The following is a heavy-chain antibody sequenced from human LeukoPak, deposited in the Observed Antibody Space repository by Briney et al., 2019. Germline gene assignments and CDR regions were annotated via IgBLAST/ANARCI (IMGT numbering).Heavy chain of an antibody. Sequence: SETLSLTCTVSGGSISSGGYYWSWIRQHPGKGLEWIGYIYYSGSTYYNPSFKSRVTISVDTSKNQFSLKLSSLTAADTAVYYCARGKGEYYFDYWGQGTLVTVSS. V-gene: IGHV4-31*03. CDR3: ARGKGEYYFDY. CDR2: IYYSGST. J-gene: IGHJ4*02. CDR1: GGSISSGGYY. D-gene: IGHD3-16*01.